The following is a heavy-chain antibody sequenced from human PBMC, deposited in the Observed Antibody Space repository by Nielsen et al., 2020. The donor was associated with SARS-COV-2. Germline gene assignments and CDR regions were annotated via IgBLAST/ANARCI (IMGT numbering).Heavy chain of an antibody. CDR3: ARHRFQSVAGFYYYYYYMDV. Sequence: SETLSLTCTVSGGSISSSSYYWVWIRQPPGKGLVWIGSIYYSGSTYYNPSLKSRVTISVDTSKNQFSLKLSSVTAAATAVYYCARHRFQSVAGFYYYYYYMDVWGKGTTVTVSS. J-gene: IGHJ6*03. D-gene: IGHD6-19*01. CDR2: IYYSGST. V-gene: IGHV4-39*01. CDR1: GGSISSSSYY.